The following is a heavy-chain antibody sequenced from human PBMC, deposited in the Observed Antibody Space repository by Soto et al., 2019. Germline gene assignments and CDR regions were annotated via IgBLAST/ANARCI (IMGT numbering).Heavy chain of an antibody. D-gene: IGHD1-26*01. Sequence: PGGPLRLSCVGSGFTFSNYGMHWVRQPPGKGLEWVALISDDGDKRYYADSVRGRLIISRDNSKDTLYLQMNSLGPDDTAVYFCAKARVRIVGANSFDYWGQGTPVTVSS. CDR3: AKARVRIVGANSFDY. V-gene: IGHV3-30*18. CDR2: ISDDGDKR. J-gene: IGHJ4*02. CDR1: GFTFSNYG.